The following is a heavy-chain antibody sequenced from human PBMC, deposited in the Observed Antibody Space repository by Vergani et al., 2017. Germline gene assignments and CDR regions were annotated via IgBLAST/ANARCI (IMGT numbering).Heavy chain of an antibody. CDR3: ARAVRKGIAVAGPYRGAFDI. D-gene: IGHD6-19*01. V-gene: IGHV1-2*02. J-gene: IGHJ3*02. CDR2: INHNNGGT. Sequence: QVQLVQSGAEVKKPGASVKVSCKASGYTFTGYYMHWVRQAPGQGLEWMGWINHNNGGTNYAQKFQGRVTMTRDTSISTAYMELSRLRSDDTAVYYCARAVRKGIAVAGPYRGAFDIWGQGTMVTVSS. CDR1: GYTFTGYY.